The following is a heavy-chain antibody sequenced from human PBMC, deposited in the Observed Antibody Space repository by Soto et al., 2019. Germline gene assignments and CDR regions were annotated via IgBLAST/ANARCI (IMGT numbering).Heavy chain of an antibody. CDR3: ARGNDFWSGSASRAFDY. V-gene: IGHV4-34*01. CDR2: INHSGST. D-gene: IGHD3-3*01. Sequence: FSGYYWSWIRQPPGKGLEWIGEINHSGSTNYNPSLKSRVTISVDTSKNQFSLKLSSVTAADTAVYYCARGNDFWSGSASRAFDYWGQGTLVTVSS. J-gene: IGHJ4*02. CDR1: FSGYY.